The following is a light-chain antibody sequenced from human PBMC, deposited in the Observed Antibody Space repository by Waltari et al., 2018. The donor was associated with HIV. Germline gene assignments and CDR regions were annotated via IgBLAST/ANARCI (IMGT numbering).Light chain of an antibody. CDR2: DVS. CDR3: CSYAGSSSFRV. Sequence: QSVLTQPPSLSESPRQRVTISCSGRSSNIGSNPVNWYQQHPGKAPKFILYDVSKRPSGVPDRFSGSKSDNAASLTISGLQVEDEADYYCCSYAGSSSFRVFGTGTKVSVL. V-gene: IGLV2-11*01. CDR1: SSNIGSNP. J-gene: IGLJ1*01.